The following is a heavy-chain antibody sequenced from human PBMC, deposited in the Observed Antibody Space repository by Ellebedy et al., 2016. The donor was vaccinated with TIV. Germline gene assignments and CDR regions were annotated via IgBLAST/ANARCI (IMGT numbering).Heavy chain of an antibody. V-gene: IGHV3-30*18. D-gene: IGHD3-10*01. CDR3: AKGTDYFYYYMDV. CDR1: GFTFSNYG. CDR2: ISYDGSDK. J-gene: IGHJ6*03. Sequence: GGSLRLSXAASGFTFSNYGMHWVRQAPGKGLEWVAVISYDGSDKFYADSVKGRFTISRDNSKNTLYLQMISLRAEDTAVYYCAKGTDYFYYYMDVWGKGTTVTASS.